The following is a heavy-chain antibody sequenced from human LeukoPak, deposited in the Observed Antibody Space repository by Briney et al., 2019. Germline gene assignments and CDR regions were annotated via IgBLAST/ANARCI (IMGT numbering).Heavy chain of an antibody. CDR3: ARGSIVVVPAAIVNWFDP. J-gene: IGHJ5*02. Sequence: SETLSLTCAVYGGSFSGYYWSWIRQPPGKGLEWIGEINHSGSTNYNPSLKSRVTISVDTSKNQFSLKLSSVTAADTAVCYCARGSIVVVPAAIVNWFDPWGQGTLVTVSS. CDR2: INHSGST. D-gene: IGHD2-2*01. CDR1: GGSFSGYY. V-gene: IGHV4-34*01.